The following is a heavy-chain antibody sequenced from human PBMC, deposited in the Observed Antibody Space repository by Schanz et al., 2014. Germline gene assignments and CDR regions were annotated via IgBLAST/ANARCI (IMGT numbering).Heavy chain of an antibody. J-gene: IGHJ5*02. V-gene: IGHV4-39*01. CDR1: GGSISSSSYY. CDR2: IYYSGTT. CDR3: ARPHGAFRGGWFDP. D-gene: IGHD3-10*01. Sequence: QLHLQESGPGLVKPSETLSLTCTVSGGSISSSSYYWGWIRQPPGKGLEWIGNIYYSGTTFYNPSLKSRVPIAVDPSKTQLPLNLKLVPAADTAVYYCARPHGAFRGGWFDPWGQGTLVTVSS.